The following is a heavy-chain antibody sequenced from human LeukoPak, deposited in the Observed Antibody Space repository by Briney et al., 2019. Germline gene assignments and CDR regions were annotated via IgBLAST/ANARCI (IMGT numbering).Heavy chain of an antibody. Sequence: GGSLRLSCAASGFTFSSYGMHWVRQAPGKGLEWVAFIRYDGSNKYYADSVKGRFTISRDNSKNTLYLQMNSLRAEDTAVYYCARDIVPAADDAFDIWGQGTMVTVSS. V-gene: IGHV3-30*02. CDR2: IRYDGSNK. D-gene: IGHD2-2*01. J-gene: IGHJ3*02. CDR1: GFTFSSYG. CDR3: ARDIVPAADDAFDI.